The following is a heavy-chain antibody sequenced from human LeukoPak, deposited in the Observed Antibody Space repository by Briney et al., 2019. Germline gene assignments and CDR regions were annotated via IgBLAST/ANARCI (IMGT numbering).Heavy chain of an antibody. D-gene: IGHD4-23*01. Sequence: SVKVSCKASGGTFSSYAISWVRQAPGQGLEWMGGIIPIFGTANYAQKFQGRVTITTDESTSTAYMELSSLRSEDTAVYYCARGDLEVKALDYWGQGTLVTVSS. J-gene: IGHJ4*02. CDR2: IIPIFGTA. V-gene: IGHV1-69*05. CDR3: ARGDLEVKALDY. CDR1: GGTFSSYA.